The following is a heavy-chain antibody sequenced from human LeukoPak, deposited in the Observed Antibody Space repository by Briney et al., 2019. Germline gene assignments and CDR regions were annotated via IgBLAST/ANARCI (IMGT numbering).Heavy chain of an antibody. CDR1: GFNLRTYW. CDR2: INGEGSRI. CDR3: ARDPGYYYYGMDV. J-gene: IGHJ6*02. V-gene: IGHV3-74*01. Sequence: PGGSLRLSCAVTGFNLRTYWIHWVHHSPGRGLEWVARINGEGSRISYADSVRGRFTISRDNAKNTAYLQMDSLRAEDTALYYCARDPGYYYYGMDVWGQGTTVVVSS.